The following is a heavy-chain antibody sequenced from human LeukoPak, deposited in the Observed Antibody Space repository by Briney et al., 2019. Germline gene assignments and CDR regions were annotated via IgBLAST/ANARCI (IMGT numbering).Heavy chain of an antibody. CDR1: GFSFSTYW. V-gene: IGHV3-20*04. Sequence: GGSLRLSCAASGFSFSTYWMHWVRQVPGKGLEWVSGINWNGGSTDYADSVKGRFTISRDNGKNSLYLQMNSLRAEDTALYYCVREHYNYYMDVWGKGTTVTVSS. CDR2: INWNGGST. CDR3: VREHYNYYMDV. J-gene: IGHJ6*03.